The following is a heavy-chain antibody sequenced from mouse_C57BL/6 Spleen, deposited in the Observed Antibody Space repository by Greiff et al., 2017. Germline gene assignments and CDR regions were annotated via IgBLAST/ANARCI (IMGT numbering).Heavy chain of an antibody. CDR3: ARSGDGYYFFYWYFDV. CDR1: GYTFTSYW. D-gene: IGHD2-3*01. CDR2: INPSNGGT. V-gene: IGHV1-53*01. J-gene: IGHJ1*03. Sequence: QVQLQQPGTELVKPGASVKLSCKASGYTFTSYWMHWVKQRPGQGLEWIGNINPSNGGTNYNEKFKSKATLTVDKSSSTAYMQLSSLTSEDSAVYYCARSGDGYYFFYWYFDVWGTGTTVTVSS.